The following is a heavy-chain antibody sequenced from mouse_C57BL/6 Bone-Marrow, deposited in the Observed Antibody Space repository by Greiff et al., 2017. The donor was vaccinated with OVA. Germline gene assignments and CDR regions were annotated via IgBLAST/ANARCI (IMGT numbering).Heavy chain of an antibody. CDR3: ARSIRMAGYFDV. Sequence: QVQLQQPGAELVKPGASVKLSCKASGYTFTSYWMQWVKQRPGQGLEWIGEIDPSDSYTNYNQKFKGKATLTVDTSSSTAYMTLSSLTSEDSAVYYCARSIRMAGYFDVWCTGTTVTVSS. V-gene: IGHV1-50*01. CDR1: GYTFTSYW. CDR2: IDPSDSYT. J-gene: IGHJ1*03.